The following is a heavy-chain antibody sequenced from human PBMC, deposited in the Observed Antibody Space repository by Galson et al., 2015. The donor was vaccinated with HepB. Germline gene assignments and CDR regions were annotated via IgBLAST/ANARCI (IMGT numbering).Heavy chain of an antibody. Sequence: SVKVSCKASGYSFTSYYMHWVRQAPGQGLEWVGKINPNGGGKRYAQKFKGRVTMTRDKSTSTVHMDLNSLRSEDTAVYYCARSYDSGDAFDIWGQGTMVTVSS. CDR1: GYSFTSYY. CDR2: INPNGGGK. D-gene: IGHD3-22*01. J-gene: IGHJ3*02. CDR3: ARSYDSGDAFDI. V-gene: IGHV1-46*01.